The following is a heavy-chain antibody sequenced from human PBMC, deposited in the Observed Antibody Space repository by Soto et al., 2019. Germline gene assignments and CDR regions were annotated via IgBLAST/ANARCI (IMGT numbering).Heavy chain of an antibody. V-gene: IGHV1-2*04. Sequence: ASVKVSCKASGYTFPSYYMHWVRQAPGQGLEWMGWVNPNSGGTNYAQKFQGWVTMTRDTSISTAYMELSRLRSDDTAVYYCARGGYSGYDFDYWGQGTLVTVSS. D-gene: IGHD5-12*01. CDR3: ARGGYSGYDFDY. CDR1: GYTFPSYY. CDR2: VNPNSGGT. J-gene: IGHJ4*02.